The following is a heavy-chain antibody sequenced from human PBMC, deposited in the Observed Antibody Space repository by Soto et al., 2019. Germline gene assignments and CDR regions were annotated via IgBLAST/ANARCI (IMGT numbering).Heavy chain of an antibody. CDR1: GGTFSSYA. CDR3: ARDGDTAMASYYYYGMDV. CDR2: IIPIFGTA. J-gene: IGHJ6*02. Sequence: GASVKVSCKASGGTFSSYAISWLRQSPGQGLEWMGGIIPIFGTANYAQKFQGRVTITADESTSTAYMELSSLRSEDTAVYYCARDGDTAMASYYYYGMDVWGQGTTVTVSS. D-gene: IGHD5-18*01. V-gene: IGHV1-69*13.